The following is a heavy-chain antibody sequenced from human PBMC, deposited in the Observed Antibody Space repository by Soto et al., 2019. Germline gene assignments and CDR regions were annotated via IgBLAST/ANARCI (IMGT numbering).Heavy chain of an antibody. Sequence: EVQLVESGGGLVQPGGSLRLSCAASGFTFSNNWMTWVRRAPGKGLEWVANINEDGSERQYVDSVKGRFTISRDNAMNSLYLQMNSLRAEDTAVYHCVKGVGYLGPWGHGTLVTVSS. CDR3: VKGVGYLGP. V-gene: IGHV3-7*01. D-gene: IGHD1-26*01. J-gene: IGHJ5*02. CDR1: GFTFSNNW. CDR2: INEDGSER.